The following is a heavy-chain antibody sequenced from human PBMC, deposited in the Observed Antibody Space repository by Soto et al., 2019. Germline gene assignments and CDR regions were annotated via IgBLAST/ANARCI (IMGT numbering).Heavy chain of an antibody. J-gene: IGHJ4*02. CDR2: ISGRGTST. Sequence: EVHLLESGGGLVQPGGSLRLSYAASGFTFAGYSTMSWVRQAPGKGLEWVSSISGRGTSTYYADSVKGRFTISRDNSKNTLYLQMNTLRAEDTAFYYCAKDRGGFAGGWEYFDYWGQGALVTVSS. CDR1: GFTFAGYST. CDR3: AKDRGGFAGGWEYFDY. V-gene: IGHV3-23*01. D-gene: IGHD6-19*01.